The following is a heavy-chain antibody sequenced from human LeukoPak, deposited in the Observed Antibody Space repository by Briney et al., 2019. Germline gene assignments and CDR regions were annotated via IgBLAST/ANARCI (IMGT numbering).Heavy chain of an antibody. CDR3: ASRIVPSSDFDY. D-gene: IGHD5-12*01. Sequence: SETLSLTCAVYGGSFSGYYWSWIRQPPGKGLEWIGEINHSGSTNYNPSLKSRVTISVATSKKQFSLKLSSVTVADTAVYYCASRIVPSSDFDYWGQGTLVTGSS. J-gene: IGHJ4*02. CDR1: GGSFSGYY. CDR2: INHSGST. V-gene: IGHV4-34*01.